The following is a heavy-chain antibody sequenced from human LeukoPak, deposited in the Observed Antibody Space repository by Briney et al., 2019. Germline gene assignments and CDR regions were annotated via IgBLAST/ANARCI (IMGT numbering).Heavy chain of an antibody. CDR1: GFTFSSSW. CDR3: ARDLWTGD. Sequence: GGSLRLSCVGSGFTFSSSWMHWVRQPPGKGLVWVSRIKRDARTIDYADSAKGRFAISRDNAKSTVYLQMDSLRVEDTTVYYCARDLWTGDWGQGTLVTVAS. J-gene: IGHJ4*02. V-gene: IGHV3-74*01. CDR2: IKRDARTI. D-gene: IGHD3/OR15-3a*01.